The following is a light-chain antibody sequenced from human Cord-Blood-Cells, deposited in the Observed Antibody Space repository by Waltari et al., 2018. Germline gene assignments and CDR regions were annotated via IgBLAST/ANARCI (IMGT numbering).Light chain of an antibody. Sequence: DIQMTQSPSTLSAPVGDRVTITCRASQSISSWLSWYQQKPGKAPKLLIYDASSLESGVPSRFSGSGSGTEFTLTLSSLQPDDFATYYCQQYNSYATFGQGTKVEIK. CDR3: QQYNSYAT. CDR2: DAS. CDR1: QSISSW. V-gene: IGKV1-5*01. J-gene: IGKJ1*01.